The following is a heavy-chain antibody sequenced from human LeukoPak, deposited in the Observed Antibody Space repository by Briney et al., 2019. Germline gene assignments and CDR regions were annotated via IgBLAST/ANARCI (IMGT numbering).Heavy chain of an antibody. CDR1: GFTFSSYS. CDR2: ISSSSSYI. Sequence: KPGGSLRLSCAASGFTFSSYSMNWVRQAPGKGLEWVSSISSSSSYIYYADSVKGRFTISRDNAKNSLYLQMNSLRAEDTAVYYCARDRDDFWSGYMNWFDPWGQGTLVTVSS. J-gene: IGHJ5*02. V-gene: IGHV3-21*01. D-gene: IGHD3-3*01. CDR3: ARDRDDFWSGYMNWFDP.